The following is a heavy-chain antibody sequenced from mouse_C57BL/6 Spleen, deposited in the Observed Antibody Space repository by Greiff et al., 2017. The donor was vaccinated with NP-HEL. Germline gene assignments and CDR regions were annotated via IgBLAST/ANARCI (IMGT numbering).Heavy chain of an antibody. V-gene: IGHV5-4*03. CDR2: ISDGGSYT. Sequence: EVKLVESGGGLVKPGGSLKLSCAASGFTFSSYAMSWVRQTPEKRLEWVATISDGGSYTYYPDNVKGRFTISRDNAKNNLYLQMSHLKSEDTAMYYCARDLLWLRRSYYAMDYWGQGTSVTVSS. CDR3: ARDLLWLRRSYYAMDY. CDR1: GFTFSSYA. D-gene: IGHD2-2*01. J-gene: IGHJ4*01.